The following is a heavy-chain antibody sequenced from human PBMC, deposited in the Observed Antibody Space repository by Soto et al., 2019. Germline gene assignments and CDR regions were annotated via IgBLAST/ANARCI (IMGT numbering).Heavy chain of an antibody. D-gene: IGHD3-9*01. CDR1: GGSISSGGYY. Sequence: TLSLTCTVSGGSISSGGYYWSWIRQHPGKGLEWIGYIYYSGSTYYNPSLKSRVTISVDTSKNQFSLKLSSVTAADTAVYYCARGTPPSYYDILTGYFDYWGQGTLVTVSS. J-gene: IGHJ4*02. V-gene: IGHV4-31*03. CDR2: IYYSGST. CDR3: ARGTPPSYYDILTGYFDY.